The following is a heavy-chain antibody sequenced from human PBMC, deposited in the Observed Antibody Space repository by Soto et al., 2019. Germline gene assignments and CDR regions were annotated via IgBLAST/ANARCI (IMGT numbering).Heavy chain of an antibody. CDR1: GXNLSNYD. CDR2: ISGTGFTT. V-gene: IGHV3-48*03. Sequence: GSLRLSSAASGXNLSNYDMNWVRQAPGGGLELSAFISGTGFTTYYADSAWPRFSISRDNSQSALFLQMDTLTVDDSGIYFCARGGVYWGQGVPVTVS. D-gene: IGHD2-8*01. CDR3: ARGGVY. J-gene: IGHJ4*02.